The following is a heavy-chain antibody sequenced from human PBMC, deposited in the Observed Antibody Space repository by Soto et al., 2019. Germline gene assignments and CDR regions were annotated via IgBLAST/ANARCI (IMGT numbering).Heavy chain of an antibody. Sequence: GGSLRLSCAASGFTFSSYAMSWVRHAPGKGLEWVSAISGSGGSTYYADSVKGRFTISRDNSKNTLYLQMNSLRAEDTAVYYCAKVYRVTGTTYFDYWGQGTLVTVSS. V-gene: IGHV3-23*01. J-gene: IGHJ4*02. D-gene: IGHD1-7*01. CDR1: GFTFSSYA. CDR2: ISGSGGST. CDR3: AKVYRVTGTTYFDY.